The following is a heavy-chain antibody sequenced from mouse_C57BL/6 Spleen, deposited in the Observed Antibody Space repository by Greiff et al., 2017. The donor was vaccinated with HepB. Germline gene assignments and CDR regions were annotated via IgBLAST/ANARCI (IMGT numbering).Heavy chain of an antibody. J-gene: IGHJ4*01. D-gene: IGHD2-3*01. CDR2: INPNNGGT. CDR1: GYTFTDYY. V-gene: IGHV1-26*01. CDR3: ARWLLPYYAMDD. Sequence: EVQLQQSGPELVKPGASVKISCKASGYTFTDYYMNWVKQSHGKSLEWIGDINPNNGGTSYNQKFKGKATLTVDKSSSTAYMELRSLTSEDSAVYYCARWLLPYYAMDDWGQGTSVTVSS.